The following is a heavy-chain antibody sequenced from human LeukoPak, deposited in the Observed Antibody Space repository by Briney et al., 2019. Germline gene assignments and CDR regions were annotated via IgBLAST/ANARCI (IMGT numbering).Heavy chain of an antibody. CDR2: MNPNSGNT. V-gene: IGHV1-8*03. J-gene: IGHJ5*02. Sequence: SVKVSCKASGYTFTGYYMHWVRQATGQGLEWMGWMNPNSGNTGYAQKFQGRVTITRNTSISTAYMELSSLRSEDTAVYYCARGPFDPWGQGTLVTVSS. CDR1: GYTFTGYY. CDR3: ARGPFDP.